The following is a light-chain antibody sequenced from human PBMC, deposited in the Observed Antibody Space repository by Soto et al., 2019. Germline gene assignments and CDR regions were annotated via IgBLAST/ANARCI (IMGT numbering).Light chain of an antibody. Sequence: QSALTQPPSASGSPGQSVTFSCTGTSSDVGGYNYVSWYQQHPGRAPKLIMYEVTKRPSGVPDRFSGYKSGNTASLTVSGLQAEDEAEYYCSSYAGSNNWVFGGGTKLTVL. J-gene: IGLJ3*02. V-gene: IGLV2-8*01. CDR3: SSYAGSNNWV. CDR2: EVT. CDR1: SSDVGGYNY.